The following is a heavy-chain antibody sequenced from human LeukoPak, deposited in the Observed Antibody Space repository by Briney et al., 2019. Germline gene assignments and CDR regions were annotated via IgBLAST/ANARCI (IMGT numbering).Heavy chain of an antibody. CDR2: IYNSGT. CDR3: ARLRQAVGDQHVGWFDP. V-gene: IGHV4-59*01. J-gene: IGHJ5*02. D-gene: IGHD4-17*01. Sequence: SETLSLTCTVSGDSITTYYWTRIRQPPGKGLEWIGYIYNSGTTYNPSLKSRVTISADTSKNQFSLKVTSVPAADTAVYYCARLRQAVGDQHVGWFDPWGQGILVTVSS. CDR1: GDSITTYY.